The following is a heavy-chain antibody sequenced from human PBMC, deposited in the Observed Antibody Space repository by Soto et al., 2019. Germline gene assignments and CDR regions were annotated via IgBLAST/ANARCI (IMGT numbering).Heavy chain of an antibody. CDR1: GGSVNPINY. CDR2: ISKSGTT. Sequence: SETLSLTFSVSGGSVNPINYCSWVRQSPGKGLEWIGSISKSGTTNYNPSLKSRVDISMDRSRNQFSLQLTSVTAADTAVYYCATGYCHSTSCYRDYFDPWGQGTLVTVSS. CDR3: ATGYCHSTSCYRDYFDP. J-gene: IGHJ5*02. V-gene: IGHV4-4*02. D-gene: IGHD2-2*01.